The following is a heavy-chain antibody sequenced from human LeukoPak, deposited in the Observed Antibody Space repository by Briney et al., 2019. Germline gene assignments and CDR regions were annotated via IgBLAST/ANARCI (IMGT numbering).Heavy chain of an antibody. CDR2: FDPEDGET. V-gene: IGHV1-24*01. J-gene: IGHJ6*03. CDR3: ARVPYSSSWYGWDYYYYYMDV. D-gene: IGHD6-13*01. Sequence: GASVKVSCKVSGYTLTELSMHWVRQAPGKGLEWMGGFDPEDGETIYAQKFQGRVTMTEDTSTDTAYMELSSLRSEDTAVYYCARVPYSSSWYGWDYYYYYMDVWGKGTTVTISS. CDR1: GYTLTELS.